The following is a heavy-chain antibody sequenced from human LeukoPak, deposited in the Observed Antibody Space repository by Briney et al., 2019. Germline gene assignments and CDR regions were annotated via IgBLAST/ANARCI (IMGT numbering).Heavy chain of an antibody. CDR2: ISGSGGST. CDR3: ARVYCSGGSCYDQTFDY. D-gene: IGHD2-15*01. Sequence: PGGSLRLSCAASGFTFSSYAMSWVRQAPGKGLEWVSAISGSGGSTYYADSVKGRFTISRDNSKNTLYLQMNSLRAEDTAVYYCARVYCSGGSCYDQTFDYWGQGTLVTVSP. CDR1: GFTFSSYA. V-gene: IGHV3-23*01. J-gene: IGHJ4*02.